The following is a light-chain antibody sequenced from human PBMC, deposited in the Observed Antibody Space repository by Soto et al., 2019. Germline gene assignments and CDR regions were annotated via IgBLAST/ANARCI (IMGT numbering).Light chain of an antibody. J-gene: IGKJ1*01. CDR3: QQYNSWPRT. Sequence: EIVLTQSPATLSVSPGDRASLSCRASQSVSTNLAWYQHKPGQPPRLLFYSVSARASGVPARYSVSGSETDFTLTISSLQSEDLAVYYCQQYNSWPRTFGQGTKVE. CDR1: QSVSTN. CDR2: SVS. V-gene: IGKV3-15*01.